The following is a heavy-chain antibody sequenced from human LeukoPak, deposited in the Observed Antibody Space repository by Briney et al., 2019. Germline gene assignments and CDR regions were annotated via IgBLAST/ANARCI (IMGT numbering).Heavy chain of an antibody. D-gene: IGHD5-12*01. CDR1: GGSISSSNW. J-gene: IGHJ4*02. V-gene: IGHV4-4*02. CDR2: IYRSGST. Sequence: SETLSLTCAVSGGSISSSNWWSWVRQPPGKGLEWIGEIYRSGSTNYNPSLKSRVTISVDKSKNQFSLKLSSVTAADTAVYYCASPSAGYDYDAFDIWGQGTLVTVSS. CDR3: ASPSAGYDYDAFDI.